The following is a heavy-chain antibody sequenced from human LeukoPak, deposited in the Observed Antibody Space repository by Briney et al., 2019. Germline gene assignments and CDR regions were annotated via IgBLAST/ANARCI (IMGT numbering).Heavy chain of an antibody. V-gene: IGHV3-33*01. D-gene: IGHD3-22*01. CDR2: IWYDGSNK. Sequence: PGGSLRLSCAASGFTFSSYGMHWVRQAPGKGLEWVAVIWYDGSNKYYADSVKGRFTISRDNSKNTLYLQTNSLRAEDTAVYYCARDNYYDSSGYYPYDAFDIWGQGTMVTVSS. CDR3: ARDNYYDSSGYYPYDAFDI. CDR1: GFTFSSYG. J-gene: IGHJ3*02.